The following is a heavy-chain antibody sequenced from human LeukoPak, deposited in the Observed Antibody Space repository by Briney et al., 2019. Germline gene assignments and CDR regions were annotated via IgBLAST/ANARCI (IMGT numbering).Heavy chain of an antibody. CDR2: IYYSGST. CDR1: GGSISSSSYY. J-gene: IGHJ5*02. Sequence: SETLSLTCTVSGGSISSSSYYWGWIRQPPGKGLEWIGSIYYSGSTYYNPSLKSRVTISVDTSMNQFSLKLSSVTAADTAVYYCARSARDYAWFDPWGQGTLVTVSS. D-gene: IGHD4-17*01. V-gene: IGHV4-39*01. CDR3: ARSARDYAWFDP.